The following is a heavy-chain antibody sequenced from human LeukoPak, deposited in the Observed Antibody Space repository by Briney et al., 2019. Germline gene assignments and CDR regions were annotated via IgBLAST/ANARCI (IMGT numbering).Heavy chain of an antibody. J-gene: IGHJ4*02. V-gene: IGHV1-2*02. D-gene: IGHD3-10*01. CDR2: IDPNNGAT. CDR1: GYTFTSNY. CDR3: ARDLKDDGFGAEGSLDF. Sequence: ASVKVSCKALGYTFTSNYVLWVRQAPGQGLEWMGWIDPNNGATYYAQQFQGRVTMTRDTSITTAYMELDSLTSDDTAVYYCARDLKDDGFGAEGSLDFWGQGTLVTVSS.